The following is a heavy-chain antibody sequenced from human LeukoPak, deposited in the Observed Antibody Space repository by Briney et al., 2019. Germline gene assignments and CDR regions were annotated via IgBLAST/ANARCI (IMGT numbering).Heavy chain of an antibody. CDR1: GGSISSGGNS. V-gene: IGHV4-30-2*01. CDR3: ARGTKLLAARRLGWFDP. J-gene: IGHJ5*02. Sequence: SETLSLTCALSGGSISSGGNSWSWIRQPPGKGLEWIGEINHSGSTNYNPSLKSRVTISVDTSKNQFSLKLSSVTAADTAVYYCARGTKLLAARRLGWFDPWGQGTLVTVSS. CDR2: INHSGST. D-gene: IGHD6-6*01.